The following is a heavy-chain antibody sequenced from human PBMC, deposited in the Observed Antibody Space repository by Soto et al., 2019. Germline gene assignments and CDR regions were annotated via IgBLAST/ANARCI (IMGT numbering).Heavy chain of an antibody. V-gene: IGHV3-30-3*01. CDR2: ISYDGSNK. Sequence: GGSLRLSCAASGFTFSSYAMHWVRQAPGKGLEWVAVISYDGSNKYYADSVKGRFTISRDNSKNTLYLQMNSLRAEDTDVYYCARDQSSSWYVVYYGMDVWGQGTTVTVSS. J-gene: IGHJ6*02. CDR3: ARDQSSSWYVVYYGMDV. D-gene: IGHD6-13*01. CDR1: GFTFSSYA.